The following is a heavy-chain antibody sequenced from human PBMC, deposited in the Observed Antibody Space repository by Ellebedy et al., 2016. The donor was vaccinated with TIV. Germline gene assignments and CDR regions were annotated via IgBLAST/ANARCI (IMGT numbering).Heavy chain of an antibody. V-gene: IGHV3-30*01. J-gene: IGHJ6*02. Sequence: GESLKIPCAASGFTFSSYAMHWVRQAPGKGLEWVAVISYDGSNKYYADSVNGRFTISRDNSKNTLYLQMNSLRAEDTAVYYCAREEGSWYVRSGYYYYGMDVWGQGTTVTVSS. CDR3: AREEGSWYVRSGYYYYGMDV. CDR2: ISYDGSNK. D-gene: IGHD6-13*01. CDR1: GFTFSSYA.